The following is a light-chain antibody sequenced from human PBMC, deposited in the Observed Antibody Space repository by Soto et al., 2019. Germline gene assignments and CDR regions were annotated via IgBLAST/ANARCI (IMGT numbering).Light chain of an antibody. Sequence: QSVLTQPRSVSGSPGQSVTISCTGTSSVVGGYNYVSWYQQHPGKAPKLMIYDVSKRPSGVPDRFSGSKSGNTASLTISGLQAEDEADYCCCSYAGSYTVIFGGGTKLTVL. CDR1: SSVVGGYNY. CDR3: CSYAGSYTVI. V-gene: IGLV2-11*01. CDR2: DVS. J-gene: IGLJ2*01.